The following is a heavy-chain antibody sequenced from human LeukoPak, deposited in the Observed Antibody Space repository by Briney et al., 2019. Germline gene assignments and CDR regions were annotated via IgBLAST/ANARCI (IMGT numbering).Heavy chain of an antibody. CDR2: IYTSGST. V-gene: IGHV4-61*02. CDR3: AAQRYYYDSSGYYPFDY. Sequence: SETLSLTCTVSGGSISSGSYYWSWIRQPAGKGLEWIGRIYTSGSTNYNPSLKSRVTISVDTSKNQFSLKLSSVTAADTAVYYCAAQRYYYDSSGYYPFDYWGQGTLVTVSS. J-gene: IGHJ4*02. CDR1: GGSISSGSYY. D-gene: IGHD3-22*01.